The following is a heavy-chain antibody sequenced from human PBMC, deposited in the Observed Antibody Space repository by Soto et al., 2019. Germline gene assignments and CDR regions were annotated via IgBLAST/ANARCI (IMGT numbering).Heavy chain of an antibody. CDR1: GGSISSGGYY. CDR3: ARGNAAGKDYYYYYMDV. V-gene: IGHV4-31*03. D-gene: IGHD6-25*01. Sequence: SETLSLTCTVSGGSISSGGYYWSWIRQHPGKGLEWIGYIYYSGSTYYNPSLKSRVTISVDTSKNQFSLKLSSVTAADTAVYYCARGNAAGKDYYYYYMDVWGKGTTVTVSS. J-gene: IGHJ6*03. CDR2: IYYSGST.